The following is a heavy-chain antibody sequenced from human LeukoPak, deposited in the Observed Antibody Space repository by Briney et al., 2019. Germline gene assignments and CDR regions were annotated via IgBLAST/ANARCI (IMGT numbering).Heavy chain of an antibody. D-gene: IGHD2-2*01. Sequence: ASVKVSCKASGGTFSSYAISWVRQAPGQGLEWMGGIIPIFGTANYAQKFQGRVTITTDESTSTAYMELSSLRPEDTAVYYCARGSYELGYCSSTSCYGFDPWGQGTLVTVSS. V-gene: IGHV1-69*05. CDR3: ARGSYELGYCSSTSCYGFDP. CDR2: IIPIFGTA. CDR1: GGTFSSYA. J-gene: IGHJ5*02.